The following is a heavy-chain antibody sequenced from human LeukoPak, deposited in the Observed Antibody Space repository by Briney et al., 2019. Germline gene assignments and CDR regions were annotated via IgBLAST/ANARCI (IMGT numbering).Heavy chain of an antibody. Sequence: GGSLRLSCAASGFTFSSYAMHWVRQAPGKGLEWVAVISYDGSNKYYADSVKGRFTISRDNSKNTLYLQMNSLRAEDTAVYYCARDQGSLFGELLYDFDYWGQGTLVTVSS. CDR3: ARDQGSLFGELLYDFDY. V-gene: IGHV3-30*04. CDR1: GFTFSSYA. J-gene: IGHJ4*02. CDR2: ISYDGSNK. D-gene: IGHD3-10*01.